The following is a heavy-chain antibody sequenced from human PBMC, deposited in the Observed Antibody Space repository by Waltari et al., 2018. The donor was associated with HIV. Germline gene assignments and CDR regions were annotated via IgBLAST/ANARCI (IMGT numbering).Heavy chain of an antibody. CDR2: ISSSSSTI. V-gene: IGHV3-48*04. CDR1: GFTFSSYS. D-gene: IGHD2-2*01. J-gene: IGHJ4*02. Sequence: EVQLVESGGGLVQPGGSLRLSCAASGFTFSSYSMNWVRQAPGKGLEWVSYISSSSSTIYYADSVKGRFTISRDNAKNSLYLQMNSLRAEDTAVYYCARDGWLCSSTSCKGYYWGQGTLVTVSS. CDR3: ARDGWLCSSTSCKGYY.